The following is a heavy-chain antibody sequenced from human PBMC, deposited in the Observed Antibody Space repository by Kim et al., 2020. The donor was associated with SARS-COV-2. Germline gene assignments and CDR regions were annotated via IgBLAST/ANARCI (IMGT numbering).Heavy chain of an antibody. D-gene: IGHD3-10*01. CDR3: AREGFTMVRGVNARANFDY. Sequence: SETLSLTCAVYGGSFSGYYWSWIRQPPGKGLEWIGEINHSGSTNYNPSLKSRVTISVDTSKNQFSLKLSSVTAADTAVYYCAREGFTMVRGVNARANFDYWGQGTPVTVSS. CDR1: GGSFSGYY. CDR2: INHSGST. V-gene: IGHV4-34*01. J-gene: IGHJ4*02.